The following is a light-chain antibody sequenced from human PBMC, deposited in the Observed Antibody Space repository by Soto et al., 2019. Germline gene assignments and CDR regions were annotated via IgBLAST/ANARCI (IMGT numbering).Light chain of an antibody. CDR2: MNN. Sequence: QSALTQPPSLSGTPGQTVTISCIGSRSNIGSAIVHWYKQIPGTAPKHLIYMNNQRPSGVPDRFSGSKSGTSASLVITGLRPEDEADYYCVAWDDNRSSRVFGGGTKGTVL. J-gene: IGLJ3*02. CDR1: RSNIGSAI. V-gene: IGLV1-47*01. CDR3: VAWDDNRSSRV.